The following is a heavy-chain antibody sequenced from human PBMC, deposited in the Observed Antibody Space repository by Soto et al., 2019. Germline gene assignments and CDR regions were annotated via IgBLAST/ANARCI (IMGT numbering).Heavy chain of an antibody. D-gene: IGHD6-19*01. J-gene: IGHJ5*02. V-gene: IGHV4-4*02. CDR1: SGSVSTKTW. Sequence: QVQLQESGPGLVEPSGALSLTCSVSSGSVSTKTWWSWVRQAPGKGLEWIAEISRSGGTNYNPSLKSRVTISMDKSNNQVSLKLTSVTAADSALYYCATHGWYSHISWGQGALVTVSS. CDR3: ATHGWYSHIS. CDR2: ISRSGGT.